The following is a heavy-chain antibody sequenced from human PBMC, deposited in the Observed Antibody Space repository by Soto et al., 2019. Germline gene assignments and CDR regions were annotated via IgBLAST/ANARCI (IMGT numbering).Heavy chain of an antibody. J-gene: IGHJ6*02. V-gene: IGHV2-5*02. Sequence: SGPTLVNPTQTLTLTCTFSGLSLSTSGVGVGWIRQPPGKALEWLALIYWDDDKRYSPSLRSRLTINKDTSKNQVVLTMTNMDPVDTATYYCIQSRCGGDCLQSYASHYYYGMDVWGQGTTVTVSS. CDR1: GLSLSTSGVG. CDR3: IQSRCGGDCLQSYASHYYYGMDV. CDR2: IYWDDDK. D-gene: IGHD2-21*02.